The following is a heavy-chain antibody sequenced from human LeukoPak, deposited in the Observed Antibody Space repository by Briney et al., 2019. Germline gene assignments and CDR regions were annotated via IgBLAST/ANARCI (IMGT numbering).Heavy chain of an antibody. CDR2: IYYSGST. J-gene: IGHJ2*01. V-gene: IGHV4-59*01. CDR3: ARGPWGFWYFDL. D-gene: IGHD7-27*01. Sequence: PSETLSLTCTVSGGSISNYYWRWIRPPPGKGLEWIGSIYYSGSTNHNPSLTSRVTISVDTSRNQFSLNLRSVTAADTAVYYCARGPWGFWYFDLWGRGTRVTVSS. CDR1: GGSISNYY.